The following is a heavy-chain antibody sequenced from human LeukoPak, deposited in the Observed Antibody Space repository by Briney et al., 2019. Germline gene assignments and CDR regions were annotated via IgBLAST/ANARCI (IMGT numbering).Heavy chain of an antibody. V-gene: IGHV3-30*03. J-gene: IGHJ4*02. Sequence: GGSLRLSCAASGFTFSSYSMNWVRQAPGKGLEWVAVTSYDGSKKYYADSVKGRFTIPRDNSKNTLYLQMNSLRAEDSAVYYCARDPVFCGGDCYPSPVYFDYWGQGTLVTVSS. D-gene: IGHD2-21*02. CDR3: ARDPVFCGGDCYPSPVYFDY. CDR1: GFTFSSYS. CDR2: TSYDGSKK.